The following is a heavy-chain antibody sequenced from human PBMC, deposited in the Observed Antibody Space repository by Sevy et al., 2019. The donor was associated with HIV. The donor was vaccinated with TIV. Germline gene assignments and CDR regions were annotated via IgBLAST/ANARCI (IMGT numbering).Heavy chain of an antibody. J-gene: IGHJ4*02. CDR2: FDPEDGET. CDR1: GSTLTALS. Sequence: ASVKVSCKVSGSTLTALSMHWVRQAPGKGLEWMGRFDPEDGETIYAQMFQGRVIMTEDTSTDTAYVDLSNLRSEDTAVYYCASAREYYSDNSGYLDYWGQGTLVTVSS. D-gene: IGHD3-22*01. CDR3: ASAREYYSDNSGYLDY. V-gene: IGHV1-24*01.